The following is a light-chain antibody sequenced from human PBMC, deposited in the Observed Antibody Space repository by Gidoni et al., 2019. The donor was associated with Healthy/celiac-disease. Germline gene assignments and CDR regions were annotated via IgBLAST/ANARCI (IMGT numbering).Light chain of an antibody. CDR2: GAS. CDR1: QSVGSN. V-gene: IGKV3-15*01. CDR3: QQYNSWPPYT. J-gene: IGKJ2*01. Sequence: EIVMTQSPATLSVSPGERATLSCRASQSVGSNLAWYQQNPGQAPRLLIYGASTRPTGSPARFSGSGSGTEFTLTISSLQSEDFAVYYCQQYNSWPPYTFGQGTKLEIK.